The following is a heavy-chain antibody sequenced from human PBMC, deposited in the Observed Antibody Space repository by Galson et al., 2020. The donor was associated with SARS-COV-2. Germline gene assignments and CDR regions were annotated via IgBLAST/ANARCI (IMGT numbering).Heavy chain of an antibody. Sequence: SQTLSLTCTVSGGSISSYYWSWIRQPPGKGLEWIGYIYYSGSTNYNPSLKSRVTISVDTSKNQFSLKLSSVTAADTAVYYCARDVDWGPWDWGQGTLVTVSS. V-gene: IGHV4-59*01. CDR1: GGSISSYY. CDR3: ARDVDWGPWD. J-gene: IGHJ4*02. CDR2: IYYSGST. D-gene: IGHD3-16*01.